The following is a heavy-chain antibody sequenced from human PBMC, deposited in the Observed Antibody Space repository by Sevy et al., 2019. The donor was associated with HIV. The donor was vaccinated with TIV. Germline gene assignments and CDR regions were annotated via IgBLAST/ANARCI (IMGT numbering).Heavy chain of an antibody. CDR2: IYYSGST. CDR3: ARQSYDTLTQRFDP. J-gene: IGHJ5*02. CDR1: VGSISSSSYY. D-gene: IGHD3-9*01. Sequence: SETLSLTCTVSVGSISSSSYYWGWIRQPPGKGLEWIGSIYYSGSTYYNPSLKSRVTISVDTSKNQFSLKLSSVTAADTAVYYCARQSYDTLTQRFDPWGQGTLVTVSS. V-gene: IGHV4-39*01.